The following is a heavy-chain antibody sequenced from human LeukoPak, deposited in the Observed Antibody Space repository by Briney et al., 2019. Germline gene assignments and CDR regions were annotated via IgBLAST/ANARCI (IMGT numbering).Heavy chain of an antibody. CDR1: GFILSNYR. Sequence: GGSLRLSCAASGFILSNYRMNWVRQAPGKGLEWVSYISSSGNSREYADSVKGRFTISRDNSKNSLYLQMNSLRTEDTALYYCAKDPEGSGSYEGLGYYYGMDVWGQGTTVTVSS. D-gene: IGHD3-10*01. CDR3: AKDPEGSGSYEGLGYYYGMDV. V-gene: IGHV3-21*04. CDR2: ISSSGNSR. J-gene: IGHJ6*02.